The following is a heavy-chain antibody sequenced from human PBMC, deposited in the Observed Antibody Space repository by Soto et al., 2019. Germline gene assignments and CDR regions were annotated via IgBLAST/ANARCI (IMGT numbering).Heavy chain of an antibody. CDR1: GFIFSGYA. CDR2: ISGSGST. Sequence: GGSLRLSCVASGFIFSGYAINWVRQAPGKGLEWVSAISGSGSTYYADSVKGRLTISRDNSKNTVYLQMNSLRVEDTAVYYCATSLDYGDYVFDYWGQGTLVTVS. D-gene: IGHD4-17*01. CDR3: ATSLDYGDYVFDY. J-gene: IGHJ4*02. V-gene: IGHV3-23*01.